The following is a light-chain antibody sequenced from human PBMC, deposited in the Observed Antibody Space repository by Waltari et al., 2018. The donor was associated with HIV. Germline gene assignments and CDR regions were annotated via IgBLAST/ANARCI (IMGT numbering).Light chain of an antibody. V-gene: IGLV3-19*01. CDR1: RVRGSY. Sequence: SSELTQDPAVSVALGQTVRITCQGDRVRGSYARWYQQKPGPAPVLVIYGKNNRPSGIPDRFSGSSSGNTASLTITGAQAEDEADYYCNSRDSSGNHLVFGGGTKLTVL. J-gene: IGLJ2*01. CDR2: GKN. CDR3: NSRDSSGNHLV.